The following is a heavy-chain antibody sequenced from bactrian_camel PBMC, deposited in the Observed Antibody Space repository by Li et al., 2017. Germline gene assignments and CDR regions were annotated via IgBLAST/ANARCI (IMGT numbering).Heavy chain of an antibody. CDR3: AAATPRAGLRWDRREDYDY. Sequence: HVQLVESGGDSVEVGGSLTLSCVRSLAPMFSQSPKCMGWFRQAPGKGLEWVSSFYVGSGETYYANDLKGRFTISKDNAKATLYLQMNSLKPEDTAMYYCAAATPRAGLRWDRREDYDYWGQGTQVTVS. CDR2: FYVGSGET. J-gene: IGHJ4*01. D-gene: IGHD6*01. CDR1: MFSQSPKC. V-gene: IGHV3S6*01.